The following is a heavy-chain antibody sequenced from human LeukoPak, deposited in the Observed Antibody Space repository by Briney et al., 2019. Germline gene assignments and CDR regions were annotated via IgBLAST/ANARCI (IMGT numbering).Heavy chain of an antibody. J-gene: IGHJ6*02. CDR2: IKWNSGRI. CDR3: AKDRGIAAGGKYGMGV. CDR1: GFSFDDYA. Sequence: PGRSLRLSCAASGFSFDDYAMHWVRQAPGKGLEWVSTIKWNSGRIGYADSVKGRFTISRDNAKNSLYLQMNSLRAEDTALYYCAKDRGIAAGGKYGMGVWGQGTSVTVSS. D-gene: IGHD6-13*01. V-gene: IGHV3-9*01.